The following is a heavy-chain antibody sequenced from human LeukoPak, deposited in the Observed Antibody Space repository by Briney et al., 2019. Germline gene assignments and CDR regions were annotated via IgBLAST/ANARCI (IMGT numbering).Heavy chain of an antibody. J-gene: IGHJ6*03. V-gene: IGHV4-39*07. D-gene: IGHD2/OR15-2a*01. CDR3: ARARRGEYFYFYYLDV. CDR1: GGSISSSSYY. CDR2: IYYSGST. Sequence: PSETLSLTCTVSGGSISSSSYYWGWIRQPPGKGLEWIGSIYYSGSTYYNPSLKSRVTISVDTSMNQFSLKVSSVTAADTAVYHCARARRGEYFYFYYLDVWDKGATVTVSS.